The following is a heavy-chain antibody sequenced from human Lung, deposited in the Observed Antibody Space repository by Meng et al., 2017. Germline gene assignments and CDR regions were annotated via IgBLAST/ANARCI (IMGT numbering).Heavy chain of an antibody. J-gene: IGHJ4*02. CDR1: GFTFSSYA. CDR3: AKARIQLWLFDY. D-gene: IGHD5-18*01. Sequence: QLGESGGGLVQPGGSLRLSCAASGFTFSSYALIWVRQAPGKGLEWVSGILGSGDSTFYADSVKGRFTISRDNSKNTPFLQMNSLRDEDTAVYYCAKARIQLWLFDYWGQGTLVTVSS. CDR2: ILGSGDST. V-gene: IGHV3-23*04.